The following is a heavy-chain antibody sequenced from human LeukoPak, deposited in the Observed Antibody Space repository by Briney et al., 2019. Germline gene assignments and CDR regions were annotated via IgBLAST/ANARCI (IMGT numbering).Heavy chain of an antibody. D-gene: IGHD3-10*01. Sequence: GGSLRLSCAASGFTFSSYAMSWVRQAPGKGLEWVSRIKGDGSETSDADSVKGRFIISRDNAKNTLRAEDTAVYFCARDVVLGSGSLDYWGQGVLVTVSS. CDR2: IKGDGSET. J-gene: IGHJ4*02. CDR1: GFTFSSYA. V-gene: IGHV3-74*01. CDR3: ARDVVLGSGSLDY.